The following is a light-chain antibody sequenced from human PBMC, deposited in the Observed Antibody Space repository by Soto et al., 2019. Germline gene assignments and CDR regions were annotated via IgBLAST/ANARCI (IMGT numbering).Light chain of an antibody. CDR3: QQYGSSPLT. CDR2: SAS. V-gene: IGKV3-20*01. J-gene: IGKJ4*01. CDR1: QTFSSTY. Sequence: ETVLTQSPDTLSLSPGETATLSCRASQTFSSTYLAWYQQKPGHPPRLLIYSASTRATGIPDRFSGSGSGTEYTLTISRLEPEDFVVYYCQQYGSSPLTFGGGTKVEIK.